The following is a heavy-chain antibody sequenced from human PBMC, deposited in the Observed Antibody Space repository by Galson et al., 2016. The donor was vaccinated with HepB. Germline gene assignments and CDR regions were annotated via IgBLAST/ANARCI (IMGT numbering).Heavy chain of an antibody. V-gene: IGHV3-21*01. CDR3: ARDFHGDYIDY. J-gene: IGHJ4*02. CDR2: ISSGSTYI. Sequence: SLRLSCAASGFTFSRYSMNWVRQAPGRGLEWVASISSGSTYIYYVDSVKGRFTVSRDNAKNSLYLQMNSLRAEDTAVYYCARDFHGDYIDYWGQGAQVTVSS. D-gene: IGHD4-17*01. CDR1: GFTFSRYS.